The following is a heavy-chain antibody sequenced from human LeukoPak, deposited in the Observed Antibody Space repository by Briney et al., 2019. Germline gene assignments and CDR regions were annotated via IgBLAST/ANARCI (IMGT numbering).Heavy chain of an antibody. D-gene: IGHD3-10*01. CDR3: AKAIYGSGSYPFDY. CDR2: ISYDGSNK. CDR1: GFTFSSYG. V-gene: IGHV3-30*18. J-gene: IGHJ4*02. Sequence: GGSLRLSCAASGFTFSSYGMHWVRQAPGKGLEWVAVISYDGSNKYYADSVKGRFTISRDNSKNTLYLQMNSLRAEDTAVYYCAKAIYGSGSYPFDYWGQGTLVTVSS.